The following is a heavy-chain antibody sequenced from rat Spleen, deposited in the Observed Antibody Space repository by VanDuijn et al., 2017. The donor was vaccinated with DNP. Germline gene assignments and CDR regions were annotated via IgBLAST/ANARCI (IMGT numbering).Heavy chain of an antibody. V-gene: IGHV2-72*01. J-gene: IGHJ2*01. CDR3: TRHEYYFDY. CDR1: GFSLSSYH. Sequence: QVQLKESGPGLVQPSQTLSPTCTVSGFSLSSYHVSWVRQPPGKSLVWMGSIWAAGGTNYNSAVQSRLSISRDTSKSQVFLEMHSLQPEDTGTYYCTRHEYYFDYWGQGVMVTVSS. CDR2: IWAAGGT.